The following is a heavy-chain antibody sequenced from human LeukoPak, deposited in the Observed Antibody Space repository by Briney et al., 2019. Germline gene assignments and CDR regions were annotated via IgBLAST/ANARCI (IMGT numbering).Heavy chain of an antibody. D-gene: IGHD3-22*01. V-gene: IGHV4-39*07. CDR2: IYHSGST. CDR3: AGTDYDSSGYYPGHYWYFDL. Sequence: PSETLSLTCTVSGGSISSSSYYWGWIRQPPGKGLEWIGSIYHSGSTYYNPSLKSRVTISVDTSKNQFSLKLSSVTAADTAVYYCAGTDYDSSGYYPGHYWYFDLWGRGTLVTVSS. J-gene: IGHJ2*01. CDR1: GGSISSSSYY.